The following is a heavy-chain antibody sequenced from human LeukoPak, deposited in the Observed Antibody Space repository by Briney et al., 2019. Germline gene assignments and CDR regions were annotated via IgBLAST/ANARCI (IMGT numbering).Heavy chain of an antibody. CDR1: GHTFTDYY. CDR3: ATDLSSTSNWELDY. D-gene: IGHD7-27*01. CDR2: INPNSGDT. V-gene: IGHV1-2*06. J-gene: IGHJ4*02. Sequence: GASVKVSCKTSGHTFTDYYIHWVRQAPGQGLEWMGRINPNSGDTYYEQNFQGRVTMTRDTSISTAYTELSGLRSDDTAVYYCATDLSSTSNWELDYWGQGTLVTVSS.